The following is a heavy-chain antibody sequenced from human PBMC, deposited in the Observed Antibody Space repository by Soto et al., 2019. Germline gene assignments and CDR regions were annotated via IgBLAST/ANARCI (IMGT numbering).Heavy chain of an antibody. Sequence: SVKVSCKASGFTFTSSAFQWVRPARGQRLEWIGWIAVGSGYTNYAQRFQDRVTLTRDMSTATTYMELSRLTSEDTAIYYCAADATAWQQMVPSDYWGQGTLVTVSS. CDR1: GFTFTSSA. J-gene: IGHJ4*02. CDR2: IAVGSGYT. V-gene: IGHV1-58*01. D-gene: IGHD2-8*01. CDR3: AADATAWQQMVPSDY.